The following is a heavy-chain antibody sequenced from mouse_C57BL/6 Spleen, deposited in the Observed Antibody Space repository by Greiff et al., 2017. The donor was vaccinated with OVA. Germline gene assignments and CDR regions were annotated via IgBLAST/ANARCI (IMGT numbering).Heavy chain of an antibody. CDR2: INPYNGGT. D-gene: IGHD2-5*01. CDR1: GYTFTDYY. J-gene: IGHJ4*01. Sequence: VQLQQSGPVLVKPGASVKMSCKASGYTFTDYYMNWVKQSHGKSLEWIGVINPYNGGTSYNQKFKGKATLTVDKSSSTAYMELNSLTSEDSAVYYCARLGYSNLDAMDYWGQGTSVTVSS. V-gene: IGHV1-19*01. CDR3: ARLGYSNLDAMDY.